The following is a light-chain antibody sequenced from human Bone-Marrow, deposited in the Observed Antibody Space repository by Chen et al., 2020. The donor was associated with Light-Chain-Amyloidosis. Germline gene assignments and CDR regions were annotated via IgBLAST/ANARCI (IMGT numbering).Light chain of an antibody. J-gene: IGKJ1*01. CDR1: QGINNY. CDR2: AAS. Sequence: DIQMTQSPSSLSASVGDRVTITCRASQGINNYLAWYQQKPVKVPKLLIYAASTLQSGVPSRFSGNGSGTDFIRANGSLQPEDVATYCCQKYNSAPRTFGQGTKVEIK. CDR3: QKYNSAPRT. V-gene: IGKV1-27*01.